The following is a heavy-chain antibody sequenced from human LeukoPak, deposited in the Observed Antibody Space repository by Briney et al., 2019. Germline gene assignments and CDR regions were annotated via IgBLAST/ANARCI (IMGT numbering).Heavy chain of an antibody. CDR2: IYSGGSI. CDR3: ARAGRDGYPIDY. Sequence: GGSLRLSCAASGFTFSSNYMSWVRQAPGKGLEWVSVIYSGGSIYYEDSVKGRFTISRDNSKNKVYLQMNSLRAEDTAVYYCARAGRDGYPIDYWGQGTLVTVSS. CDR1: GFTFSSNY. J-gene: IGHJ4*02. V-gene: IGHV3-66*01. D-gene: IGHD5-24*01.